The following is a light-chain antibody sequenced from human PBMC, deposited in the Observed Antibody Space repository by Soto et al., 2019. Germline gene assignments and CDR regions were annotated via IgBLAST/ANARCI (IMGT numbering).Light chain of an antibody. Sequence: EIVLTQSPATLSLSPGEIATLSCRASQSVSSYLLWYQQKPGQTPRLLIYDASTRATGIPARFSGSGSETDFTLTISSLEPEDFAVYYCQHRMNWPLTFGQGTRLEIK. CDR2: DAS. CDR1: QSVSSY. CDR3: QHRMNWPLT. V-gene: IGKV3-11*01. J-gene: IGKJ5*01.